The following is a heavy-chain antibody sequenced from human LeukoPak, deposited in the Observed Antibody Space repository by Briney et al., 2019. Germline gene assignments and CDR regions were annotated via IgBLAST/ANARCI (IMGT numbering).Heavy chain of an antibody. D-gene: IGHD3-22*01. CDR2: IYYSGST. Sequence: PSETLSLTCTVSGGSISSYYWSWIRQPPGKGLEWIGYIYYSGSTNYNPSLKSRVTISVDTSKNQFSLKLSSVTAADTAVYYCASSVDSSGYFPFDYWGQGTLVTVTS. V-gene: IGHV4-59*01. J-gene: IGHJ4*02. CDR1: GGSISSYY. CDR3: ASSVDSSGYFPFDY.